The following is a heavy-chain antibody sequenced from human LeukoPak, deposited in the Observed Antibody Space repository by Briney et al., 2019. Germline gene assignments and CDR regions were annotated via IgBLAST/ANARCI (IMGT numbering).Heavy chain of an antibody. D-gene: IGHD3-10*01. V-gene: IGHV3-53*01. Sequence: GGSLRLSCAASGFTVSSNYMSWVRQAPGKGLEWVSVIYSGGRTYYADSVKGRFIISRDNSKNTLYLQMNSLRAEDTAVYFCARVFYGSGSLHYYYYYMDVWGKGTTVAISS. CDR3: ARVFYGSGSLHYYYYYMDV. CDR2: IYSGGRT. CDR1: GFTVSSNY. J-gene: IGHJ6*03.